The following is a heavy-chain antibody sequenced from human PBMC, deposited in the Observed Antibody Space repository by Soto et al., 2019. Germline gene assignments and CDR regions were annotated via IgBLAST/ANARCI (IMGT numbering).Heavy chain of an antibody. Sequence: PSETLSLTCTVSGGSISSYYWSWIRQPPEKGLEWIGYIYYSGSTNYNPSLKSRVTISVDTSKNQFSLKLSSVTAADTAVYYCATTTRTRGYYYYMDVWGKGTTVTVSS. D-gene: IGHD4-4*01. CDR2: IYYSGST. V-gene: IGHV4-59*08. CDR3: ATTTRTRGYYYYMDV. CDR1: GGSISSYY. J-gene: IGHJ6*03.